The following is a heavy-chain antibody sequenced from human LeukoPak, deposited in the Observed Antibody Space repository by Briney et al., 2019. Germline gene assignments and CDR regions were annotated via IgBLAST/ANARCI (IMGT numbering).Heavy chain of an antibody. CDR1: GFTFSSYS. J-gene: IGHJ4*02. CDR3: ARDPGYYYDSSGYYYEGYFDY. Sequence: GGSLRLSCAASGFTFSSYSMNWVRQAPGKGLEWVSSISSSSSYIYYADSVKGRFTISRDNAKNSLYLQMNSLRAEDTAVYYCARDPGYYYDSSGYYYEGYFDYWGQGTLVTVFS. D-gene: IGHD3-22*01. V-gene: IGHV3-21*01. CDR2: ISSSSSYI.